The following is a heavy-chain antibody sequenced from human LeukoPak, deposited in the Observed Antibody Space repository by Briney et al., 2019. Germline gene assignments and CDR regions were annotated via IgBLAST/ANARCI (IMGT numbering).Heavy chain of an antibody. CDR3: ARDLGSDPPTNDY. D-gene: IGHD1-26*01. J-gene: IGHJ4*02. V-gene: IGHV1-2*02. CDR1: GYTFTGYY. Sequence: ASVKVSCKASGYTFTGYYMHWVRQAPGQGLEWMGWINPNSGGTNYAQKFQGRVTMTRDTSISTAYMELSRLRSDDTAVYYCARDLGSDPPTNDYWGQGTLVTVSS. CDR2: INPNSGGT.